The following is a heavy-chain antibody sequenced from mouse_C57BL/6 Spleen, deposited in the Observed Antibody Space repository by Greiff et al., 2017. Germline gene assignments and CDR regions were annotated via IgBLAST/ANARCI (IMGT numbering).Heavy chain of an antibody. D-gene: IGHD2-5*01. CDR2: IYPGDGDT. Sequence: VQLQQSGPELVKPGASVKISCKASGYAFSSSWMNWVKQRPGKGLEWIGRIYPGDGDTNYNGKFKGKATLTADKSTSTAYMQLSSRTSEDSAVYFCARGYSNYAMDYGGQGTSVTVSS. J-gene: IGHJ4*01. V-gene: IGHV1-82*01. CDR3: ARGYSNYAMDY. CDR1: GYAFSSSW.